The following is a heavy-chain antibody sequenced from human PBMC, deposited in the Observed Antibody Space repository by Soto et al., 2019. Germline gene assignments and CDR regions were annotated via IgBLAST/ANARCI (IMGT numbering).Heavy chain of an antibody. CDR2: IYYSGST. J-gene: IGHJ4*02. CDR1: DGSISSYY. CDR3: AVSIAARPLDY. V-gene: IGHV4-59*05. D-gene: IGHD6-6*01. Sequence: PPGTLSLTCNVSDGSISSYYGRWMRQPPGKGLEWIGSIYYSGSTYYNPSLKSRVTISVDTSKNQFSLKLSSVTAADTAVYYCAVSIAARPLDYWGQGNLVTVSS.